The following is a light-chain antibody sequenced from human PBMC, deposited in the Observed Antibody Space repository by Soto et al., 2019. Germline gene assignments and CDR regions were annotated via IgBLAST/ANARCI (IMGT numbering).Light chain of an antibody. V-gene: IGKV1-5*01. Sequence: DIQMTQSPSTLSASVGDRVTITCRASQSNSSWLAWYQQKPGKAPKLLIYDASSLENGVPSRFSGSGYGTEFTLTISSLQPDDFATYYCQQYNSYWTFGQGTKV. J-gene: IGKJ1*01. CDR3: QQYNSYWT. CDR1: QSNSSW. CDR2: DAS.